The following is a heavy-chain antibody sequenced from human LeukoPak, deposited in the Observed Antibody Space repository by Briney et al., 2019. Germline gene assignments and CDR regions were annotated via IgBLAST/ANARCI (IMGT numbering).Heavy chain of an antibody. Sequence: ASVNVSCKASGYTFTIYGISWVRQAPGQGLEWMGWISAYNGNTNYAQKLQGRVTMTTDTSTSTAYMELRSLRSDDTAVYYCARAGGPTWIQKPGDYWGQGTLVTVSS. CDR2: ISAYNGNT. J-gene: IGHJ4*02. CDR3: ARAGGPTWIQKPGDY. CDR1: GYTFTIYG. D-gene: IGHD5-18*01. V-gene: IGHV1-18*01.